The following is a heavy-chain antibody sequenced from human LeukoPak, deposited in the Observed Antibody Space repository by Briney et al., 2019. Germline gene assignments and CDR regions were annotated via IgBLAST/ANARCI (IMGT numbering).Heavy chain of an antibody. CDR2: INHSGST. CDR3: ARGPRYSLPRKNYYYYYMDV. J-gene: IGHJ6*03. V-gene: IGHV4-34*01. Sequence: SETLSLTCAVYGGSFSGYYWSWIRQPPGKGLEWIGEINHSGSTNYNPSLKSRVTISVDTSKNQFSLKPSSVTAADTAVYYCARGPRYSLPRKNYYYYYMDVWGKGTTVTVSS. CDR1: GGSFSGYY. D-gene: IGHD1-26*01.